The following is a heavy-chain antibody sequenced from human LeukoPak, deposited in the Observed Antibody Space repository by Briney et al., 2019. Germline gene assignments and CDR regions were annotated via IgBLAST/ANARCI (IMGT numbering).Heavy chain of an antibody. J-gene: IGHJ4*02. CDR2: ISYDGSNE. D-gene: IGHD6-19*01. V-gene: IGHV3-30*18. CDR1: GFTFSRYG. Sequence: PGGSLRLSCAASGFTFSRYGMHWVRQAPGKGLEWVALISYDGSNEYYADSVKGRFTISRDNSKNTLYLQMNSLRVEDTAVFYCAKDRSPIAVARLFDYWGQGTLVTVSS. CDR3: AKDRSPIAVARLFDY.